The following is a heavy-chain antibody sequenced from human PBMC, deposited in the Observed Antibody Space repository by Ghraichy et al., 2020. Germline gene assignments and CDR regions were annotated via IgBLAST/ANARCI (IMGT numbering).Heavy chain of an antibody. J-gene: IGHJ6*02. CDR1: GGSFSGYY. CDR3: ARTTVTTLNYYYGMDV. V-gene: IGHV4-34*01. D-gene: IGHD4-17*01. CDR2: INHSGST. Sequence: SETLSLTCAVYGGSFSGYYWSWIRQPPGKGLEWIGEINHSGSTNYNPSLKSRVTISVDTSKNQFSLKLSSVTAADTAVYYCARTTVTTLNYYYGMDVWGQGTTVTVSS.